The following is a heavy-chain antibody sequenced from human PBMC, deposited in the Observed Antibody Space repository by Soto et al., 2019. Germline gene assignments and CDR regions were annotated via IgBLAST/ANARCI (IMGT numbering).Heavy chain of an antibody. J-gene: IGHJ4*02. D-gene: IGHD3-9*01. CDR1: GCSLSRYA. CDR2: ISGSGGST. CDR3: AKNRRYFDWLAPPDY. V-gene: IGHV3-23*01. Sequence: GESLRTYCAASGCSLSRYAMSWVRQAPGKGLEWVSAISGSGGSTYYADSVKGRFTISRDNSKNTLYLQMNSLRAEDTAVYYCAKNRRYFDWLAPPDYWGQGTLVTVSS.